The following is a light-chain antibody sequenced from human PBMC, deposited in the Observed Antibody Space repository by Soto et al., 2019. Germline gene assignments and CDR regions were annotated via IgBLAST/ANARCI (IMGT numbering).Light chain of an antibody. V-gene: IGKV1-5*03. J-gene: IGKJ1*01. CDR1: QSIGSW. Sequence: DIQMTQSPSTLSASVGDRVPITCRASQSIGSWLAWYQQKSGKAPKLLIYKASSLEGGVPSRFSGSGSGTKFTLTISNLQPDNFGTYYCQQYNSYSPWTFGQGTKVEIK. CDR3: QQYNSYSPWT. CDR2: KAS.